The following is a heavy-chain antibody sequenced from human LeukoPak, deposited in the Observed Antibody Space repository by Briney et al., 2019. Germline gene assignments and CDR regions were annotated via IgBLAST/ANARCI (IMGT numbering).Heavy chain of an antibody. CDR1: GGSISSGSYY. Sequence: SETLSLTCTVSGGSISSGSYYWSWIRQPAGKGLEWIGRIYTSGSTNYNPSLKSRVTISVDTSKNQFSLKLSSVTAADTAVYYCARAPYSSSWYGGGYYYYYMDVWGKGTTVTVSS. V-gene: IGHV4-61*02. D-gene: IGHD6-13*01. J-gene: IGHJ6*03. CDR3: ARAPYSSSWYGGGYYYYYMDV. CDR2: IYTSGST.